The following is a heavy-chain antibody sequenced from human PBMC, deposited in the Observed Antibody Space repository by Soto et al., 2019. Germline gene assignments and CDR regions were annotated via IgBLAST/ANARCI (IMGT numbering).Heavy chain of an antibody. V-gene: IGHV4-39*01. Sequence: TSETXSLTCTVSGGSISSSSYYWGWIRQPPGKGLERIGSIYYSGSTYYNPSLKSRVTISVDTSKNQFSLKLSSVTAADKAVYYWAPLIWFRELLDYYGMDVWGQGTTVTVSS. CDR1: GGSISSSSYY. D-gene: IGHD3-10*01. CDR3: APLIWFRELLDYYGMDV. J-gene: IGHJ6*02. CDR2: IYYSGST.